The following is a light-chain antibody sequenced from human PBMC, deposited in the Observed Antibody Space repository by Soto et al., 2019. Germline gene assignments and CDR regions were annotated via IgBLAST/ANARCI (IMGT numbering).Light chain of an antibody. Sequence: EIVITQSPATPPVSPRERATLSCRASQSVSSNLSWYQPKPGQAPRLLILGASTRATGIPARLSGSGSGTEFTLTISSLQSEDFAVYYCQKYNNWPPITFGQGTRLEIK. CDR2: GAS. J-gene: IGKJ5*01. CDR1: QSVSSN. V-gene: IGKV3-15*01. CDR3: QKYNNWPPIT.